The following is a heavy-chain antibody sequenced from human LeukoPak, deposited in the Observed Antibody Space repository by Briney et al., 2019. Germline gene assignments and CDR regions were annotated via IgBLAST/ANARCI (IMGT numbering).Heavy chain of an antibody. CDR2: IRSKRDGGTT. V-gene: IGHV3-15*01. Sequence: GGSLRLSCAVSGFSSSGAWMSWVRQAPGKGLEWIGHIRSKRDGGTTDYTSPGKGRFIISRDHKKNTLYLQMNSLKTEDTGLYYCTTGYSSDWYYWGQGTLVTVSS. CDR3: TTGYSSDWYY. CDR1: GFSSSGAW. D-gene: IGHD6-19*01. J-gene: IGHJ4*02.